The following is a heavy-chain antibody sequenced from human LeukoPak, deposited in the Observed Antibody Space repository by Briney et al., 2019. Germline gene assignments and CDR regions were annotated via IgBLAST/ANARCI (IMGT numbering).Heavy chain of an antibody. CDR3: ARHGLEPTSFYYYMDF. D-gene: IGHD1-1*01. CDR2: IYYSGST. V-gene: IGHV4-59*08. J-gene: IGHJ6*03. Sequence: PSETLSLTCTVSGGSISSYYWSWIRQPPGKGLEWIGYIYYSGSTNYNPSLKSRVTISVDTSKNQFSLKVSSVTAADTAVYYCARHGLEPTSFYYYMDFWGKGTTVTVSS. CDR1: GGSISSYY.